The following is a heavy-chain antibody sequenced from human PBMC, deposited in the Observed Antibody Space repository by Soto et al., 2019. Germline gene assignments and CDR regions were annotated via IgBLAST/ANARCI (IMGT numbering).Heavy chain of an antibody. CDR1: GYTFTSYG. D-gene: IGHD2-2*01. CDR2: ISAYNGNT. V-gene: IGHV1-18*01. Sequence: ASVKVSCKASGYTFTSYGISWVRQSPGQGIEWMGWISAYNGNTNYAQKLQGRVTMTTDTSTSTAYMELRSLRSDDTAVYYCARDSKCNYDSYYGMYVWGQGTTVTLAS. J-gene: IGHJ6*02. CDR3: ARDSKCNYDSYYGMYV.